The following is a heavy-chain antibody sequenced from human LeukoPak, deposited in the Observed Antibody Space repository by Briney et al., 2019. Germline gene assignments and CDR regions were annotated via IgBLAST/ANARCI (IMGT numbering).Heavy chain of an antibody. J-gene: IGHJ4*02. CDR2: LSYDGTNH. V-gene: IGHV3-30*04. CDR1: GFTFSSHV. CDR3: ASESMAVAGSSFDF. Sequence: GGSLRLSCAASGFTFSSHVMHWVRQAPGKGLEWVALLSYDGTNHHYADSVRGLFTISRDNSKNTLYLQMNSLRAEDTAVYSCASESMAVAGSSFDFWGQGTLVTVSS. D-gene: IGHD6-19*01.